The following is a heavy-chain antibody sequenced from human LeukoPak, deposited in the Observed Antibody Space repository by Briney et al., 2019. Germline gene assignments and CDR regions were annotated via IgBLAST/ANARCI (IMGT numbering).Heavy chain of an antibody. Sequence: SGGSLRLSCAASGFTFSSYWMSWVRQAPGKGLEWVANIKQDGSEKYYVDSVKGRFTISRDNAKNSLYLQMNSLRAEDTAVYYCARDYHDSSGHSTPDYWGQGTLVTVSS. CDR3: ARDYHDSSGHSTPDY. V-gene: IGHV3-7*01. J-gene: IGHJ4*02. D-gene: IGHD3-22*01. CDR1: GFTFSSYW. CDR2: IKQDGSEK.